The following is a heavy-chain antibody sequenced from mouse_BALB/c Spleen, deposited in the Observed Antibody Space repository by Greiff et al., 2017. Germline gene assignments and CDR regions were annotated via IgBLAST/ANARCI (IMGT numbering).Heavy chain of an antibody. V-gene: IGHV3-6*02. J-gene: IGHJ2*01. CDR1: GYSITSGYY. Sequence: EVKLMESGPGLVKPSQSLSLTCSVTGYSITSGYYWNWIRQFPGNKLEWMGYISYDGSNNYNPSLKNRISITRDTSKNQFFLKLNSVTTEDTATYYCARERPYYFDYWGQGTTLTVSS. CDR3: ARERPYYFDY. D-gene: IGHD1-2*01. CDR2: ISYDGSN.